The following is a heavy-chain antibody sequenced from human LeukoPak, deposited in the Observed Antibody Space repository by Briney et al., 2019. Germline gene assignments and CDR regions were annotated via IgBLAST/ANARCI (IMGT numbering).Heavy chain of an antibody. Sequence: KASETLSLTCTVSGGFISTYYWSWIRQPPGKGLEWIGYIYYSGSTTYNPSLKSRVTISVDTSKNQFSLKLNSVTAADTAVYYCARHVGTSSDHLNPYGDYAAIDYWGQGTLVTVSS. V-gene: IGHV4-59*08. CDR2: IYYSGST. CDR1: GGFISTYY. J-gene: IGHJ4*02. D-gene: IGHD4-17*01. CDR3: ARHVGTSSDHLNPYGDYAAIDY.